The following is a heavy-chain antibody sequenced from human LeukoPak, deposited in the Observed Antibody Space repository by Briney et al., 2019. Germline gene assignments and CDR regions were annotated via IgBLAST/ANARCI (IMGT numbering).Heavy chain of an antibody. CDR2: IKQDGSEK. CDR1: GFTFSSYW. Sequence: GGSLRLSCAASGFTFSSYWMSWVRQAPGKGLEWVANIKQDGSEKYYVDSVKGRFTISRDNAKNSLYLQMNSLRAEDTAVYYCAKDLNYYDSSGYSIVPDYWGQGTLVIVSS. CDR3: AKDLNYYDSSGYSIVPDY. J-gene: IGHJ4*02. V-gene: IGHV3-7*03. D-gene: IGHD3-22*01.